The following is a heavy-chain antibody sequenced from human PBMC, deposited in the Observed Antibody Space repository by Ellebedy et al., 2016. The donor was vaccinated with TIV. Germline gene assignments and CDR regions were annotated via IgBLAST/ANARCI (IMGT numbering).Heavy chain of an antibody. J-gene: IGHJ6*02. CDR1: GFTFSGYW. Sequence: LSLTCAASGFTFSGYWMSWVRQAPGKGLEWVANIKEDGSEAYYVDSVKGRFTISRDNAKNSLYLQMSNLRAEDTAVYYCARGGTKIFEVAPSWGQGTTVTVSS. CDR2: IKEDGSEA. CDR3: ARGGTKIFEVAPS. V-gene: IGHV3-7*01. D-gene: IGHD3-3*01.